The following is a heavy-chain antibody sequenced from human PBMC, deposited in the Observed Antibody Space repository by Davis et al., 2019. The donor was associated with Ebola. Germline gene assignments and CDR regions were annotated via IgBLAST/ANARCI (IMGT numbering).Heavy chain of an antibody. D-gene: IGHD2-2*02. V-gene: IGHV1-18*01. CDR1: GYMFTAYW. CDR3: ARDGCSDSRCYTRTGNWLDP. CDR2: ISGYNGRT. J-gene: IGHJ5*02. Sequence: AASVKVSCKTSGYMFTAYWITWVRQAPGQGLEWLGWISGYNGRTNLAQNVQGRVTLTTDTSTSTAYMELTSLRVDDTAVYYCARDGCSDSRCYTRTGNWLDPWGQGTQVTVSS.